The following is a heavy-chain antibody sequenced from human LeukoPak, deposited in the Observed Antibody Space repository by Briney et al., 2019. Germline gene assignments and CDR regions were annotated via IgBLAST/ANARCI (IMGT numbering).Heavy chain of an antibody. CDR1: GFTFSSYA. J-gene: IGHJ4*02. CDR2: FTGNGGST. Sequence: PGGSLRLSCAASGFTFSSYAMSWVRQAPGKGLEWDSTFTGNGGSTYYADSMQDRFTISRDNSKNTLYLQMNNLRAEDTAVYYCAKVSPFYLVIRPGPDYWGQGTLVTVSS. V-gene: IGHV3-23*01. CDR3: AKVSPFYLVIRPGPDY. D-gene: IGHD2-2*01.